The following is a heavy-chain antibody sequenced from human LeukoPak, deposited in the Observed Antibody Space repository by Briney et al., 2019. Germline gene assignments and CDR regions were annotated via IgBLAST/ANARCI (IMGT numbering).Heavy chain of an antibody. CDR2: ISAYNGGT. V-gene: IGHV1-18*04. Sequence: ASVKVSCKASGYTFTSYNINWVRQAPGQGLEWMGWISAYNGGTNYAQKFQGRVTMTTDTATSTAFVELRSLRSDDTAVYYCARGGTYNWFDPWGHGTLVTVSS. CDR3: ARGGTYNWFDP. D-gene: IGHD1-1*01. J-gene: IGHJ5*02. CDR1: GYTFTSYN.